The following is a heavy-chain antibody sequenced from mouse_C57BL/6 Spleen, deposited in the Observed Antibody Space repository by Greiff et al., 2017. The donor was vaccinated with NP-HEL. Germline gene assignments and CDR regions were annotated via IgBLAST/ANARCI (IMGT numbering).Heavy chain of an antibody. V-gene: IGHV3-6*01. CDR2: ISYDGSN. D-gene: IGHD2-12*01. CDR3: ARDYDFYYFDG. J-gene: IGHJ2*01. CDR1: GYSITSGYY. Sequence: EVQLQQSGPGLVKPSQSLSLTCSVTGYSITSGYYWNWIRQFPGNKLEWMGYISYDGSNNYNPSLKNRISITRDTSKNQFFLKLNSVTTEDTATYYCARDYDFYYFDGRGKGTTLTVAS.